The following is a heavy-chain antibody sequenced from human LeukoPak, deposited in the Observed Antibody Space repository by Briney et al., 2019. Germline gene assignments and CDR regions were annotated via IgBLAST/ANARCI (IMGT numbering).Heavy chain of an antibody. CDR1: GGSISSSSYY. J-gene: IGHJ6*03. Sequence: SETLSLTCTVSGGSISSSSYYWGWIRQPAGKGLEWIGRIYTSGSTNYNPSLKSRVTMSVDTSKNQFSLKLSSVTAADTAVYYCARDTTSVAGYYYYMDVWGKGTTVTVSS. D-gene: IGHD6-19*01. CDR3: ARDTTSVAGYYYYMDV. V-gene: IGHV4-61*02. CDR2: IYTSGST.